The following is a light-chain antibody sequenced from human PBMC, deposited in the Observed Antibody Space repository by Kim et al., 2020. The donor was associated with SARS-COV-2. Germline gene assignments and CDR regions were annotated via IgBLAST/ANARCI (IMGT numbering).Light chain of an antibody. CDR1: RGNSSYA. CDR2: LNSDGSH. Sequence: SVKLTCTLSRGNSSYAIAWHQQQPEKGPRYLMKLNSDGSHSKGDGIPDRFSGSSSGAERYLTISSLQSEDEADYYCQTWGTGIRVFGGGTQLTVL. V-gene: IGLV4-69*01. J-gene: IGLJ3*02. CDR3: QTWGTGIRV.